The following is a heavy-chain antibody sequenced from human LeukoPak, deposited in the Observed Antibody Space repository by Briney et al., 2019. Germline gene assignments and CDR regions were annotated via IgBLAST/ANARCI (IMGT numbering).Heavy chain of an antibody. V-gene: IGHV4-59*12. CDR2: IYYSGST. D-gene: IGHD3-22*01. CDR1: GGSISSYY. J-gene: IGHJ1*01. CDR3: ARFDYYDSSGYIQQ. Sequence: SETLSLTCTVSGGSISSYYWSWIRQPPGKGLEWIGYIYYSGSTNYNPSLKSRVTISVDTSKNQFSLKLSSVTAADTAVYYCARFDYYDSSGYIQQWGQGTLVTVSS.